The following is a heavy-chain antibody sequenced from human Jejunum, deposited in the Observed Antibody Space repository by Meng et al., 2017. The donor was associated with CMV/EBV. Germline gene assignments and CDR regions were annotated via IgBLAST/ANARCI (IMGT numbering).Heavy chain of an antibody. D-gene: IGHD2-15*01. Sequence: CTASGYTFTGHPIHWVRQAPGQRLEWMAWINNGNGTTHSSQKFQGRVTITRDISANTAYMEVSGLTSEDTALYYCARGGVAPDALDLWGRGTMVTVSS. V-gene: IGHV1-3*04. J-gene: IGHJ3*01. CDR2: INNGNGTT. CDR1: GYTFTGHP. CDR3: ARGGVAPDALDL.